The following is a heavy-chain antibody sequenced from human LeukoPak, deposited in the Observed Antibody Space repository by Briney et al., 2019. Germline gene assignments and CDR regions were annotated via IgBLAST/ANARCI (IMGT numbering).Heavy chain of an antibody. CDR1: GGSFSGYY. D-gene: IGHD2-2*01. V-gene: IGHV4-34*01. Sequence: PSETLSLTCAVYGGSFSGYYWSWIRQPPGKGLEWIEEINHSGSTNYNPSLKSRVTISVDTSKNQFSLKLSSVTAADTAVYYCAGPLMGSSTSFPRGFDYWGQGTLVTVS. CDR2: INHSGST. J-gene: IGHJ4*02. CDR3: AGPLMGSSTSFPRGFDY.